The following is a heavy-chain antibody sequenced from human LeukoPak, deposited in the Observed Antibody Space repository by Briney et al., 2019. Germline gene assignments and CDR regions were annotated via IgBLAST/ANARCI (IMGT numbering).Heavy chain of an antibody. Sequence: SETLSLTCNVTGGSISSSYYYWGWIRQPPGEGLEWIGSIYYSGSTYYNPSLKSRVTISIDTSKNHFSLELNSVTAADTAVYYCASQRKAGEPYYFDYWGQGTLVTVPS. CDR3: ASQRKAGEPYYFDY. J-gene: IGHJ4*02. D-gene: IGHD7-27*01. CDR2: IYYSGST. CDR1: GGSISSSYYY. V-gene: IGHV4-39*02.